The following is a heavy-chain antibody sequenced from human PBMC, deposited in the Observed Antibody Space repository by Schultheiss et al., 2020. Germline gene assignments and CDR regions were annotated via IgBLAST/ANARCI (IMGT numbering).Heavy chain of an antibody. J-gene: IGHJ4*02. CDR2: INHSGST. V-gene: IGHV4-34*01. D-gene: IGHD3-10*01. Sequence: SATLSLTCAVYGGSFSGYYWSWIRQPPGKGLEWIGEINHSGSTNYNPSLKSRVTISVDTSKNQFSLKLSSVTAADTAVYYCARDMVRGVIFDYWGQGTLVTVSS. CDR3: ARDMVRGVIFDY. CDR1: GGSFSGYY.